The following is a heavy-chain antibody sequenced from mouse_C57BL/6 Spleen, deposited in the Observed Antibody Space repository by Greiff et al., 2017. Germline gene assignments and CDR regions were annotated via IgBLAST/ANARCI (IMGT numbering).Heavy chain of an antibody. Sequence: QVQLQQPGTELVKPGASVKLSCKASGYTFTSYWMHWVKQRPGQGLEWIGNINPSNGGTNYNEKFKSKATLTVDKSSSTAYMQLSSLTSEDSAVYYGAREPPLLRAWFAYWGQGTLVTVSA. CDR2: INPSNGGT. CDR3: AREPPLLRAWFAY. V-gene: IGHV1-53*01. CDR1: GYTFTSYW. J-gene: IGHJ3*01.